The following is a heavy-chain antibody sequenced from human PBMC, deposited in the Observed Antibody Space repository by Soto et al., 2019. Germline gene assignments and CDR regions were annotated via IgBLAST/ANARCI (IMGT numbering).Heavy chain of an antibody. CDR2: INVGNGNT. V-gene: IGHV1-3*01. CDR3: ARGGTQLWFDF. J-gene: IGHJ4*02. Sequence: QVQLVQSGAEVKKPGASVKVSCKASGYTFSNYAVHWVRQAPGQRLEWMGWINVGNGNTKCSQKFQGRVTITRDTSASTAYMELSSLRCEDTAVYYCARGGTQLWFDFWGQGTLVTVSS. D-gene: IGHD1-1*01. CDR1: GYTFSNYA.